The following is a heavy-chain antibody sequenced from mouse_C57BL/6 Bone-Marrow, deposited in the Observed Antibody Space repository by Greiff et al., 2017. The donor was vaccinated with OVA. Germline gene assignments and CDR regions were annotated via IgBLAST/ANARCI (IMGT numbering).Heavy chain of an antibody. Sequence: DVKLVESGGGLVKPGGSLKLSCAASGFTFSSYAMSWVRQTPEKRLEWVATISDGGSYTYYPDNVKGRFTISRDNAKNNLYLQMSHLKSEDTAMYYCARDRWDWFAYWGQGTLVTVSA. CDR3: ARDRWDWFAY. J-gene: IGHJ3*01. D-gene: IGHD4-1*01. CDR1: GFTFSSYA. V-gene: IGHV5-4*01. CDR2: ISDGGSYT.